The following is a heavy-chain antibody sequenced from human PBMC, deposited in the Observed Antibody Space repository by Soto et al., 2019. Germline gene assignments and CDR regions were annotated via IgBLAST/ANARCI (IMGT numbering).Heavy chain of an antibody. D-gene: IGHD3-10*01. CDR3: ARDYGSGSYYYYYGMDV. Sequence: PSETLSLTCAVYGGSFSGYYWSWIRQPPGKGLEWIGEINHSGGTNYNPSLKSRVTISVDTSKNQFSLKLSSVTAADTAVYYCARDYGSGSYYYYYGMDVWGQGTTVTVSS. CDR2: INHSGGT. CDR1: GGSFSGYY. J-gene: IGHJ6*02. V-gene: IGHV4-34*01.